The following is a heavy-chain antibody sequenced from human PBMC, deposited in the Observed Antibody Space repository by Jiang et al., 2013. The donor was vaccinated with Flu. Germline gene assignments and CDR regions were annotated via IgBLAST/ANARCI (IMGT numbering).Heavy chain of an antibody. V-gene: IGHV4-39*01. CDR2: IYYSGST. CDR3: ARLGFGGESRYDSSGYYVT. J-gene: IGHJ5*02. CDR1: GGSISSSSYY. D-gene: IGHD3-22*01. Sequence: PGLVKPSETLSLTCTVSGGSISSSSYYWGWIRQPPGKGLEWIGSIYYSGSTYYNPSLKSRVTISVDTSKNQFSLKLSSVTAADTAVYYCARLGFGGESRYDSSGYYVTWGQGTLVTVSS.